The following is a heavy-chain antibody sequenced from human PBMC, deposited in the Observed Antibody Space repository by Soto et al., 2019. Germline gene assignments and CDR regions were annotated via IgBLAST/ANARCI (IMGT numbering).Heavy chain of an antibody. V-gene: IGHV3-23*01. J-gene: IGHJ3*02. Sequence: EVQLLESGGGLVQPGGSLRLSCAASGFTFSSYAMSWVRQAPGKGLEWVSAISGSGGSTYYADSVKGRFTISRDNSKTTLYLQMNSLRAEDTAVYYCAKDLYGDYGAFDIWGQGTMVTVSS. D-gene: IGHD4-17*01. CDR2: ISGSGGST. CDR3: AKDLYGDYGAFDI. CDR1: GFTFSSYA.